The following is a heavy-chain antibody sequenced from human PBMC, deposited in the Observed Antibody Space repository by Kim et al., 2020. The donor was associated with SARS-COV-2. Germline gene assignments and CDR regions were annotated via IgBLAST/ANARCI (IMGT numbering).Heavy chain of an antibody. CDR2: ITGSDT. V-gene: IGHV3-23*01. J-gene: IGHJ4*02. CDR1: GFTFSAYA. D-gene: IGHD1-26*01. Sequence: GGSLRLSCAAFGFTFSAYAMSWVRQAPGKGLEWVSAITGSDTYYADSVKGRFTISRDNSKNTLYLQMNSLRAEDTAVYYCAKSPGGYRALNFDYWGQGTL. CDR3: AKSPGGYRALNFDY.